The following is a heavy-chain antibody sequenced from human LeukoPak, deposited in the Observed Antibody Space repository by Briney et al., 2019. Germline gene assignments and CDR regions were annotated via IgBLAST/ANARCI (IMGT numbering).Heavy chain of an antibody. CDR3: AKGMGGRLGP. Sequence: PGGSLRLSCAATGFTISSSATTWVRQAPGKGLDWVSTITRTGSNIFYADSVKGRFTISRDNSNNTLYLQMNSLRVEDTAIYFCAKGMGGRLGPWGQGTLVTVSS. J-gene: IGHJ5*02. CDR2: ITRTGSNI. CDR1: GFTISSSA. V-gene: IGHV3-23*05. D-gene: IGHD1-14*01.